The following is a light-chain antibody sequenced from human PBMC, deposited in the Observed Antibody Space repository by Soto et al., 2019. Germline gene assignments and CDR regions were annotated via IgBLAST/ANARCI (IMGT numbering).Light chain of an antibody. V-gene: IGLV2-14*01. CDR3: SSYASTSSLVL. CDR2: DVS. CDR1: SSDVGGYNY. Sequence: QSALTQPASVSGSPGQSITISCTGTSSDVGGYNYVSWYQQDPGKAPKLIIYDVSNRPSGVSNRFSGSKSGNTASLTISGLQAEDEADYYCSSYASTSSLVLFGGGTKLTVL. J-gene: IGLJ2*01.